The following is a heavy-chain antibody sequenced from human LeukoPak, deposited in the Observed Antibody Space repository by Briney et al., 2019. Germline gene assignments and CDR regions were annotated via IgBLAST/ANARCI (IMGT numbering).Heavy chain of an antibody. CDR3: ARDLPPVGIFDY. V-gene: IGHV4-4*07. Sequence: SETLSLTRTVSGGSISSYYWSWIRQPAGKGLEWIGRIYTSGSTNYNPSLKSRVTMSVDTSKNQFSLKLSSVTAADTAVYYCARDLPPVGIFDYWGQGTLVTVSS. CDR2: IYTSGST. CDR1: GGSISSYY. D-gene: IGHD2-15*01. J-gene: IGHJ4*02.